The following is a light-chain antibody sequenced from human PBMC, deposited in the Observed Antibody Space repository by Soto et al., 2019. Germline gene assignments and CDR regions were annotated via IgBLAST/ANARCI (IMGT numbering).Light chain of an antibody. CDR2: DAS. CDR3: QHYNSYSEA. J-gene: IGKJ1*01. Sequence: DIQMTHSPATLSASVGDIVTITCRASQSVRSWLAWYQQKPGTAPKLLIFDASRLESGVPSRFSGSGSGTDLTLAISSLQPDDFATYYCQHYNSYSEAFGQGTKVDIK. CDR1: QSVRSW. V-gene: IGKV1-5*01.